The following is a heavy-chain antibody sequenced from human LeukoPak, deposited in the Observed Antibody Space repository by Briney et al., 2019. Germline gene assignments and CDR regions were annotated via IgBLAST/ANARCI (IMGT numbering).Heavy chain of an antibody. CDR1: GGSISGYY. V-gene: IGHV4-59*01. D-gene: IGHD5-12*01. CDR3: ARDSQDSGYEGWFDP. CDR2: IYYSGST. Sequence: SETLSLTCTVSGGSISGYYWSWIRQPPGKGLEWIGYIYYSGSTNYNPSLKSRVTISVDTSKNQFSLKLSSVTAADTAVYYCARDSQDSGYEGWFDPWGQGTLVTVSS. J-gene: IGHJ5*02.